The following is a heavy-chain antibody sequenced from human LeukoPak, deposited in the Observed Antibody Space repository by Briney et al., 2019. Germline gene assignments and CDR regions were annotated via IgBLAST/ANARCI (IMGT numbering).Heavy chain of an antibody. CDR2: IYYSGST. J-gene: IGHJ4*02. CDR3: ARDSPPV. V-gene: IGHV4-61*01. CDR1: DGSISSGSYY. Sequence: SETLSLTCTVSDGSISSGSYYWNWIRQPPGKGLEWIGYIYYSGSTNYNPSLKSRVTISVDTSKNQFSLKLSSVTAADTAVYYCARDSPPVWGQGTLVTVSS.